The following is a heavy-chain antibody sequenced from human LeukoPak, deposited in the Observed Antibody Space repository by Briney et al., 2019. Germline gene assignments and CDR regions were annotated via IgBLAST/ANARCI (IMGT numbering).Heavy chain of an antibody. J-gene: IGHJ4*02. CDR1: GFTFGDYA. Sequence: PGGSLRLSCTASGFTFGDYAMSWFRQAPGKGLEWVGFIRSKAYGGTTEYAASVKGRFTISRDDSKSIAYLQMNSLKTEDTAVYYCTRDSPVLLWFGESVKFDYWGQGTLVTVSS. CDR3: TRDSPVLLWFGESVKFDY. D-gene: IGHD3-10*01. V-gene: IGHV3-49*03. CDR2: IRSKAYGGTT.